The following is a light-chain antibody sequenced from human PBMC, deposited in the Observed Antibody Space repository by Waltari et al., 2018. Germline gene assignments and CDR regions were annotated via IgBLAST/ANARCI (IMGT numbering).Light chain of an antibody. J-gene: IGKJ1*01. CDR1: QSVSRA. CDR3: QHYLRLPVT. Sequence: DIVLTQSPGTLSLSLGERATLSCRASQSVSRALTWYQQKPGQAPRLLIYGASTRATGIPERFSGSGAGTDFSLTISRLEPDDFAVYYCQHYLRLPVTFGQGTTVEI. V-gene: IGKV3-20*01. CDR2: GAS.